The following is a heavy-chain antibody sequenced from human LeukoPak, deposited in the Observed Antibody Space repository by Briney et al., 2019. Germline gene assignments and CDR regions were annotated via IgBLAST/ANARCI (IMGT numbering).Heavy chain of an antibody. CDR3: ARGIFGSKCYFDY. CDR2: INHSGST. J-gene: IGHJ4*02. D-gene: IGHD3-3*02. Sequence: PSETLSLTCAVYGGSFSGYYWSWIRQPPGKGLEWIGEINHSGSTNYNPSLKSRVTISVDTSKNQFSLKLSSVTAADTAVYYCARGIFGSKCYFDYWGQGTLVTVSS. V-gene: IGHV4-34*01. CDR1: GGSFSGYY.